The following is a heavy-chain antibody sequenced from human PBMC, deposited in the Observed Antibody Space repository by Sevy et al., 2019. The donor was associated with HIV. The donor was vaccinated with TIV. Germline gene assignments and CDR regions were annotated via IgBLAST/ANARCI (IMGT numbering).Heavy chain of an antibody. CDR2: ISFSGVAT. Sequence: GGSLRLSCVGSGFTFGSYGMSWVRQPPGKGLEWVSSISFSGVATFYADSVRGRFTISRDNSKNILYLQMNSLRAEDTAVYFCAKPPSNHDVHHYYGMDVWGQGTTVTVSS. CDR3: AKPPSNHDVHHYYGMDV. CDR1: GFTFGSYG. D-gene: IGHD3-10*02. V-gene: IGHV3-23*01. J-gene: IGHJ6*02.